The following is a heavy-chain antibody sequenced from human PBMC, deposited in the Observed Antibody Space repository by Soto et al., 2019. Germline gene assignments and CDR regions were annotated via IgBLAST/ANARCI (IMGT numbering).Heavy chain of an antibody. D-gene: IGHD1-1*01. Sequence: PGESLKIWCQGSGYSFTSCWIGWVRQMPGKGLEWMGIIYPGDSDTRYSPSFQGQVTISADKSISTAYLQWSSLKASDTAMYYCERTVSATPNRSRSQMNDYCGMEVWGQGTTVTVSS. V-gene: IGHV5-51*01. CDR1: GYSFTSCW. CDR3: ERTVSATPNRSRSQMNDYCGMEV. J-gene: IGHJ6*02. CDR2: IYPGDSDT.